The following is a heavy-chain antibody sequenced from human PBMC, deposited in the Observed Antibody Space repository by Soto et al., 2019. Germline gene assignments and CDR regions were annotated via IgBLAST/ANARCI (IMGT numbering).Heavy chain of an antibody. Sequence: PGGSLRLSCAASEFTFRSYWMHWVRQSPGKGLVWVSRISGDGSSTTYADSVRGRFTISGDNAKNTVYLQMDSLRAEDTAVYYCARSLPGTYGAFDLWGQGTMVTVSS. CDR3: ARSLPGTYGAFDL. CDR2: ISGDGSST. CDR1: EFTFRSYW. D-gene: IGHD1-7*01. V-gene: IGHV3-74*01. J-gene: IGHJ3*01.